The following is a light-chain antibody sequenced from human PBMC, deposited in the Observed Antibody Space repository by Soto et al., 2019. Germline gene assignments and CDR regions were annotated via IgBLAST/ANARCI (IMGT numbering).Light chain of an antibody. V-gene: IGLV2-14*01. J-gene: IGLJ1*01. CDR3: CSYTSSSTLV. Sequence: QSVLTQPASVSGSPGQSITISCTGTSSDVGCYNYVSWYQQHPGKAPKLMIYDVSNRPSGVSNRFSGTKSGNTASVTISGLQAEDEADYYCCSYTSSSTLVFGPGTKLTVL. CDR1: SSDVGCYNY. CDR2: DVS.